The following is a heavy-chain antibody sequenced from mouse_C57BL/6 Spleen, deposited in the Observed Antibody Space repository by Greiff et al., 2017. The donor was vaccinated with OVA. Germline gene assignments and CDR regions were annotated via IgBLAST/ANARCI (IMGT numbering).Heavy chain of an antibody. Sequence: VQLQQSGAELVKPGASVKLSCKASGYTFTSYWMHWVKQRPGRGLGWIGRIDPNSGGTKYNEKFKSKATLTVDKPSSTAYMQLSSLTSEDSAVYYCARFYYDAMDYWGQGTSVTVSS. CDR1: GYTFTSYW. CDR3: ARFYYDAMDY. CDR2: IDPNSGGT. V-gene: IGHV1-72*01. J-gene: IGHJ4*01.